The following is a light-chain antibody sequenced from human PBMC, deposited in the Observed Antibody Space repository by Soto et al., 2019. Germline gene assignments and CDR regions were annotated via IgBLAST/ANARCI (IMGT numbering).Light chain of an antibody. V-gene: IGKV1-39*01. J-gene: IGKJ4*01. CDR2: TAS. CDR3: LQRYRSPRT. Sequence: DIQMTQSPSSLSASVGDRVTITCRASQSINNYLTWYQQKPGKAPNFLIYTASTLQRGVPSRFSGSGSATDVTLTISSLQPEDFATYYCLQRYRSPRTCGGGTKVEIK. CDR1: QSINNY.